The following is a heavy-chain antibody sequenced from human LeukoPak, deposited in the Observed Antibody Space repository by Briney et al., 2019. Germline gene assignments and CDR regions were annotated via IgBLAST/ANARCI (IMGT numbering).Heavy chain of an antibody. CDR2: IYYSGST. J-gene: IGHJ5*02. V-gene: IGHV4-59*01. Sequence: SETLSLTCTVSGGSISSYYWSWIRQPPGKGLEWIGYIYYSGSTNYNPSFKSRVTISVDTSKNQFSLKLSSVTAADTAVYYCARDKLLSGTNWFDPWGPGTLVTVSS. CDR3: ARDKLLSGTNWFDP. CDR1: GGSISSYY.